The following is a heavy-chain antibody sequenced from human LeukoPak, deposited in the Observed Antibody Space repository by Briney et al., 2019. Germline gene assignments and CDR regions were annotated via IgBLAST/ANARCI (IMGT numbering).Heavy chain of an antibody. D-gene: IGHD1-26*01. J-gene: IGHJ4*02. Sequence: GGSLRLSCAASGFTLSSYAMSWVRQAPGKGLEWVSAISGSGGSTYYADSVKGRFTISRDNSKDTLYLQMNSLRAEDTAVYYCAKGELRGDFDYWGQGTLVTVSS. V-gene: IGHV3-23*01. CDR3: AKGELRGDFDY. CDR1: GFTLSSYA. CDR2: ISGSGGST.